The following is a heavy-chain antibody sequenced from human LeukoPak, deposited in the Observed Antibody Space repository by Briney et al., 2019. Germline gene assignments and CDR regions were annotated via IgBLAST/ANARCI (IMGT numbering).Heavy chain of an antibody. CDR1: GYSISSGYY. J-gene: IGHJ3*02. Sequence: SETLSLTCTVSGYSISSGYYWGWIRQPPGKGLEWIGSIYHSGSTYYNPSLKSRVTISVDTSKNQFSLKLSSVTAADTAVYYCARVDTAQAGAFDIWGQGTMVTVSS. D-gene: IGHD5-18*01. V-gene: IGHV4-38-2*02. CDR2: IYHSGST. CDR3: ARVDTAQAGAFDI.